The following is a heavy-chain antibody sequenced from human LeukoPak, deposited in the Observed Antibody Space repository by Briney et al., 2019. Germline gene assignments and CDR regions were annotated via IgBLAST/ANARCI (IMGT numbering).Heavy chain of an antibody. J-gene: IGHJ5*02. CDR1: GFTFSNYA. V-gene: IGHV3-23*01. Sequence: GGSLRLSCVASGFTFSNYAMSWIRQAPGKGLELVSGIYGSDDKTVYGDAVKGRFTISRDNSKNTLYLQMNSLRADDTAVYYCAKTQGYYDAWGQGALVTVSS. D-gene: IGHD2-15*01. CDR3: AKTQGYYDA. CDR2: IYGSDDKT.